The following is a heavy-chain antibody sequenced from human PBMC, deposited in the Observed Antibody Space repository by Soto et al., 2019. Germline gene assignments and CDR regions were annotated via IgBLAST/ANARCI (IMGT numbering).Heavy chain of an antibody. Sequence: DVQLVESGGGLVQPGRSLRLSCAASGFTFDDYAMHWVRQAPGKGLEWVSGITWNSGSIAYADSVKGRFTISRDNAKNSLYLQMNSLRAEDTALYYCAKDNSGSYPYYYGMDVWGQGTTVTVSS. D-gene: IGHD1-26*01. V-gene: IGHV3-9*01. CDR3: AKDNSGSYPYYYGMDV. CDR2: ITWNSGSI. J-gene: IGHJ6*02. CDR1: GFTFDDYA.